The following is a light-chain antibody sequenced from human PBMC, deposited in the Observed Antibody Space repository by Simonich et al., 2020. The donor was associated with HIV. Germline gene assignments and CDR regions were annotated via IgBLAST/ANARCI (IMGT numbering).Light chain of an antibody. CDR1: QSLLHSNGYNY. J-gene: IGKJ1*01. Sequence: DIIMTQSPLSLPVTPGEPASISCRSSQSLLHSNGYNYLAGYLQKPGQSPQLLIYLGSTRASGFPDRFSGSGSGTDFTLKISRVEAEDVGVYYCMQALQTPRTFGLGTKVEIK. CDR3: MQALQTPRT. V-gene: IGKV2-28*01. CDR2: LGS.